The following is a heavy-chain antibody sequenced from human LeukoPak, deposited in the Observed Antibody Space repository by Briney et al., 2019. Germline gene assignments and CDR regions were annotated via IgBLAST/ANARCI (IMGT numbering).Heavy chain of an antibody. J-gene: IGHJ4*02. CDR2: IKQDGSEK. Sequence: PGGSLRLSCAASGFTFSSYWMSWVRQAPGKGLEWVASIKQDGSEKYYVDSVKGRFTISRDNAKNSLYLQMNSLRAEDTAVYYCARTGGVVGANYYFDYWGQGTLVTVSS. CDR1: GFTFSSYW. V-gene: IGHV3-7*01. D-gene: IGHD1-26*01. CDR3: ARTGGVVGANYYFDY.